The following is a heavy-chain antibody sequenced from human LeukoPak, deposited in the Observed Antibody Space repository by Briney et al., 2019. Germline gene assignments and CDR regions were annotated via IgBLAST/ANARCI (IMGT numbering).Heavy chain of an antibody. Sequence: SETLSLTCTVSGYSISTGYYWDWIRQPPGKGLEWIGTFYHGGSTNYNPSLKSRVTISVDKSKNQFSLKLNSVTAADTAVYYCAKKDYYYMDVWGKGTTVTVSS. CDR3: AKKDYYYMDV. V-gene: IGHV4-38-2*02. CDR2: FYHGGST. J-gene: IGHJ6*03. CDR1: GYSISTGYY.